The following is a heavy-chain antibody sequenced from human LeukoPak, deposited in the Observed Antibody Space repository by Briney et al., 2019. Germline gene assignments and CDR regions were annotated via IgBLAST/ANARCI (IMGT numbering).Heavy chain of an antibody. D-gene: IGHD6-13*01. CDR2: ISWDGGST. V-gene: IGHV3-43D*03. CDR3: AKGGAAAGNYYMDV. CDR1: GFTFDDYA. J-gene: IGHJ6*03. Sequence: VGSLRLSCAASGFTFDDYAMHWVRQAPGKGLEWVSLISWDGGSTYYADSVKGRFTVSRDNSKNSLYLQMNSLRAEDTALYYCAKGGAAAGNYYMDVWGKGTTVTVSS.